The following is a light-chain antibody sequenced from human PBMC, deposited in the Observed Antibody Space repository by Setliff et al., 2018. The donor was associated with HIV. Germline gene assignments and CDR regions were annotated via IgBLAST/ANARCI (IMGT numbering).Light chain of an antibody. J-gene: IGLJ1*01. CDR2: QAT. CDR3: CSNTGSNTYV. CDR1: SSDIGRYNL. Sequence: QSVLTQPASVSGSPGQLITISCTGTSSDIGRYNLASWYQQYPGKAPKLMIYQATKRPSGVSNRFSGSKSGNTASLTISGLQDEDEADYYCCSNTGSNTYVFGSGTKVTVL. V-gene: IGLV2-23*01.